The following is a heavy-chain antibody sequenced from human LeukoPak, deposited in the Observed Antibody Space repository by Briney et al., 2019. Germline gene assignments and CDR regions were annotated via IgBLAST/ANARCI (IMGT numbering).Heavy chain of an antibody. CDR2: ISSSSSYI. CDR1: GFXFSSFE. D-gene: IGHD4-17*01. V-gene: IGHV3-21*01. J-gene: IGHJ4*02. Sequence: GGSLRLSCGASGFXFSSFEMNWVRQAPGKGLEWVPSISSSSSYIYYADSVKGRFTISRDNAKNSLYLQMNSLRAEDTAVYYCASYDYGFDYWGQGTLVTVSS. CDR3: ASYDYGFDY.